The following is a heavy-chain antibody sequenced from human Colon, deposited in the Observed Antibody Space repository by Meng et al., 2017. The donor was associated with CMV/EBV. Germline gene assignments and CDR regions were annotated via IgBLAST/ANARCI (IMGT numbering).Heavy chain of an antibody. CDR1: GYTFTGYY. V-gene: IGHV1-2*02. CDR3: ATVSSGYYLYFQH. D-gene: IGHD3-22*01. Sequence: QVQLVQSGARVKKPGASVKVSCKASGYTFTGYYVHWVRQAPGQGLEWMGWINPNSGGTNYAQKFQGRVTMTRDTSISTAYMELSRLRSDDTAVYYCATVSSGYYLYFQHWGQGTLVTVSS. J-gene: IGHJ1*01. CDR2: INPNSGGT.